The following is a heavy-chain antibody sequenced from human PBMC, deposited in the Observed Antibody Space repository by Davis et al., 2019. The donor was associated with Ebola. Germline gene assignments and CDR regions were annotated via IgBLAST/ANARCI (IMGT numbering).Heavy chain of an antibody. CDR2: INPSGGST. J-gene: IGHJ6*02. CDR1: GYTFTSYY. CDR3: AREGCSSTSCGDYYYGMDV. Sequence: ASAKVSCKASGYTFTSYYMHWVRQAPGQGLEWMGIINPSGGSTSYAQKFQGRVTMTRDTSISTAYMELSRLRSDDTAVYYCAREGCSSTSCGDYYYGMDVWGQGTTVTVSS. V-gene: IGHV1-46*01. D-gene: IGHD2-2*01.